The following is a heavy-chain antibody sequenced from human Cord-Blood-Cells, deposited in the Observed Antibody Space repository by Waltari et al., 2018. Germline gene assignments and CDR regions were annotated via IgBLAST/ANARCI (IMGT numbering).Heavy chain of an antibody. CDR3: ARGPMTTGTEVGAFDI. CDR2: IIPILGIA. D-gene: IGHD4-17*01. V-gene: IGHV1-69*04. J-gene: IGHJ3*02. CDR1: GGTFSSYA. Sequence: QVQLVQSGAEVKKSGSSVKVSCKASGGTFSSYAISWVRQAPGQGLEWMGGIIPILGIANYAQKFQGRVTITADESTSTAYMELSSLRSEDTAVYYCARGPMTTGTEVGAFDIWGQGTMVTVSS.